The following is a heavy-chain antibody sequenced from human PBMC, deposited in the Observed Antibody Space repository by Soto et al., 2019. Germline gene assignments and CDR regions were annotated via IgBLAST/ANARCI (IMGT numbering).Heavy chain of an antibody. CDR2: INPNSGGT. J-gene: IGHJ4*02. CDR1: GYTFTGYY. CDR3: ARGGGVKWLRLTQLFDY. D-gene: IGHD5-12*01. Sequence: QVQLVQSGAEVKKPGASVKVSCKASGYTFTGYYMHWVRQAPGQGLEWMGWINPNSGGTNYAQKFQGWVTITRDTSISTAYMERSRLRSDDTAVYYCARGGGVKWLRLTQLFDYWGQGTLVTVSS. V-gene: IGHV1-2*04.